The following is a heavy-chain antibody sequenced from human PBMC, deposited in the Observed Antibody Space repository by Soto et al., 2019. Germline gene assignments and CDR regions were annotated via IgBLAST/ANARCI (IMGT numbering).Heavy chain of an antibody. CDR2: INPNSGGT. Sequence: ASVKVSCKASGYTFTGYYMHWVRQAPGQGLEWMGWINPNSGGTNYAQKFQGWVTMTRDTSISTAYMELSRLRSDDTAVYYCARDQFADCSSTSCYIHYGMDVWG. CDR1: GYTFTGYY. V-gene: IGHV1-2*04. J-gene: IGHJ6*02. CDR3: ARDQFADCSSTSCYIHYGMDV. D-gene: IGHD2-2*02.